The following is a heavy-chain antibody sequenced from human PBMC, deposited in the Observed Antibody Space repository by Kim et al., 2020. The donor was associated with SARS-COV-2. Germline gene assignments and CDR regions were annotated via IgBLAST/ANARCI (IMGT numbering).Heavy chain of an antibody. J-gene: IGHJ5*02. CDR1: GGSISSYY. V-gene: IGHV4-59*08. CDR2: IYYSGST. D-gene: IGHD6-6*01. Sequence: SETLSLTCTVSGGSISSYYWSWIRQPPGKGLEWIGYIYYSGSTNYNPSLKSRVTISVDTSKNQFSLKLSSVTAADTAVYYCARHPDTSYSSSTRFDPWGQGTLVTVSS. CDR3: ARHPDTSYSSSTRFDP.